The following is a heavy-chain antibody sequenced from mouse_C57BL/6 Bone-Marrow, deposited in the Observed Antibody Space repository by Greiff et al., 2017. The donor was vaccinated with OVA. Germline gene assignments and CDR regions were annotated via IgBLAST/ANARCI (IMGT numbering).Heavy chain of an antibody. J-gene: IGHJ1*03. CDR3: ERVDYGSNSYWYFDF. CDR1: GYSFTGYF. D-gene: IGHD1-1*01. CDR2: INPYNGAT. Sequence: VQLQQSGPELVKPGDSVKISCKASGYSFTGYFMNWVMQSYGKSLEWIGRINPYNGATFYNQKFTGKATLTVDKSSSTAHMELLSLTSVDSAVYYGERVDYGSNSYWYFDFWGTGTTVTVSS. V-gene: IGHV1-20*01.